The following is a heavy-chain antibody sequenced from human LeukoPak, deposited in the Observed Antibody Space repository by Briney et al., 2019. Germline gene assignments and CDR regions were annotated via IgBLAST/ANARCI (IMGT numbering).Heavy chain of an antibody. CDR2: ISYDGSNK. Sequence: GRSLRLSCAASGFTFSSYAMHWVRQAPGKGLEWVAVISYDGSNKYYADSVKGRFTISRDNSKNTPYLQMNSLRAEDTAVYYCARAPGSIVVVPAAMGWSSYFDYWGQGTLVTVSS. CDR1: GFTFSSYA. CDR3: ARAPGSIVVVPAAMGWSSYFDY. D-gene: IGHD2-2*01. V-gene: IGHV3-30-3*01. J-gene: IGHJ4*02.